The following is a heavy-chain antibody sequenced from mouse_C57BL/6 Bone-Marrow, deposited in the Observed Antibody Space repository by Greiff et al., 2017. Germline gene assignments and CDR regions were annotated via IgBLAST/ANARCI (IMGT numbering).Heavy chain of an antibody. D-gene: IGHD1-1*01. CDR1: GFSFNTYA. CDR2: IRSKSNNYAT. V-gene: IGHV10-1*01. CDR3: VSTITTVVDWYFDV. J-gene: IGHJ1*03. Sequence: EVMLVESGGGLVQPKGSLKLSCAASGFSFNTYAMNWVRQAPGKGLEWVARIRSKSNNYATYYADSVKDRFTISRDDSESMLYRQMNNLKTEDTAMYYCVSTITTVVDWYFDVWGTGTTVTVSS.